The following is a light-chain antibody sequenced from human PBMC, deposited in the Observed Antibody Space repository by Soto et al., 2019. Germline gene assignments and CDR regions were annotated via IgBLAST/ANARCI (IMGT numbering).Light chain of an antibody. CDR2: DAS. Sequence: IVLTQSPATLSLSPGERATLPCRASERVNNYLAWYQQKPGQAPRLLIYDASNRAPGIPARFSGTGSGTDYTLTISSLEPEDFAIYYCQQRSNWLTFGGGTKVDIK. CDR1: ERVNNY. J-gene: IGKJ4*01. CDR3: QQRSNWLT. V-gene: IGKV3-11*01.